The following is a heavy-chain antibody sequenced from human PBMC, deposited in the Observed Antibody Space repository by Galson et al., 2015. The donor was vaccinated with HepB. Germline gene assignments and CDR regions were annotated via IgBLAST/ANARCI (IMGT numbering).Heavy chain of an antibody. CDR3: ARVPNYYPGPLYGMDV. J-gene: IGHJ6*02. V-gene: IGHV7-4-1*02. CDR1: GYTFTSYA. D-gene: IGHD1-26*01. Sequence: SVKVSCKASGYTFTSYAMNWVRQAPGQGLEWMGWINTNTGNPTYAQGFTGRFVFSLDTSVSTAYLRISSLKAEDTAVYYCARVPNYYPGPLYGMDVWGQGTTVTVSS. CDR2: INTNTGNP.